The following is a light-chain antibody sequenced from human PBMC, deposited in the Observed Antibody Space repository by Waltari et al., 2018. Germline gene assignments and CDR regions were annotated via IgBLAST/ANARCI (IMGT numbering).Light chain of an antibody. CDR2: SDD. CDR1: SSNIGDNP. J-gene: IGLJ2*01. CDR3: AAWDDRLKAVV. V-gene: IGLV1-36*01. Sequence: QSVLTQPPSVSEAPRQRVTIPCSGDSSNIGDNPVNWYQQLPGQAPKLLIYSDDLLPSGGSDRFSGSRSGTSASLAISGLQSEDEADYYCAAWDDRLKAVVFGGGTKLTVL.